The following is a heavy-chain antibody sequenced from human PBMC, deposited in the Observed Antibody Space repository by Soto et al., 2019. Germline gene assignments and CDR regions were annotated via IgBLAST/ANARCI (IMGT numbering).Heavy chain of an antibody. CDR2: IDPSDSYT. CDR1: GYSFTSYW. D-gene: IGHD4-4*01. Sequence: GESLNISCKGSGYSFTSYWISWVRQMPGKGLEWMGRIDPSDSYTNYSPSFQGHVTISADKSISTAYLQWSSLKASDTAMYYCARRATVTTNWFDPWGQGTLVTVSS. V-gene: IGHV5-10-1*01. CDR3: ARRATVTTNWFDP. J-gene: IGHJ5*02.